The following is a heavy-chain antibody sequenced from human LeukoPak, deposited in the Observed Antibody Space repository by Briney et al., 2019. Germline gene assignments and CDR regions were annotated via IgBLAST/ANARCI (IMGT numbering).Heavy chain of an antibody. J-gene: IGHJ3*02. CDR2: ISYDGSNK. Sequence: GGSLRLSCAASGFTFSSYGMHWVRQAPGKGLEWVAVISYDGSNKYYADSVKGRFTISRDNSKNTLYLQMNSLRAEDTAVYYCAKDLEAAVSGDAFDIWGQGTMVTVSS. CDR1: GFTFSSYG. D-gene: IGHD6-13*01. CDR3: AKDLEAAVSGDAFDI. V-gene: IGHV3-30*18.